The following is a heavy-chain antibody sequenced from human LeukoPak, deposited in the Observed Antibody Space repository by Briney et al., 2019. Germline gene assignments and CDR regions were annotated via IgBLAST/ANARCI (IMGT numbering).Heavy chain of an antibody. CDR2: IYYSGST. CDR3: ARGQYDYGDYVGGFDY. CDR1: GGSLSSYY. V-gene: IGHV4-59*01. Sequence: PSGTLSLTCTVSGGSLSSYYWSCVRQPPGEGLEWMGYIYYSGSTNYNPSLKSRVTISVDTSKNQFSLKLSSVTAADTAVYYCARGQYDYGDYVGGFDYWGQGTLVTVSS. D-gene: IGHD4-17*01. J-gene: IGHJ4*02.